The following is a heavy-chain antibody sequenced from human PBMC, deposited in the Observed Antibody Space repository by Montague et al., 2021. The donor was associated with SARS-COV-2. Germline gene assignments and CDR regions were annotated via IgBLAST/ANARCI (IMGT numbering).Heavy chain of an antibody. V-gene: IGHV2-70*11. CDR3: AREYSSGVYFDY. CDR1: GFSLSTSGMC. D-gene: IGHD6-19*01. J-gene: IGHJ4*02. CDR2: IDWDDDK. Sequence: VKPTQTLTLTCTFSGFSLSTSGMCVSWIRQPPGKALEWLARIDWDDDKYYSTSLKTRLTISEDTSKNQVVLTMTNMDPVDTATYYCAREYSSGVYFDYWGQGTLVTVSS.